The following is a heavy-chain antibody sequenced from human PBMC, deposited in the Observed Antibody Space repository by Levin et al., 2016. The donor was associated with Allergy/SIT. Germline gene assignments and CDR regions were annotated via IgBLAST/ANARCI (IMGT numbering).Heavy chain of an antibody. J-gene: IGHJ5*02. CDR2: IKQDGSEK. CDR3: ARDRQLAH. V-gene: IGHV3-7*03. Sequence: GESLKISCAASGFTFSNHAMSWVRQAPGKGLEWVANIKQDGSEKHYVDSVKGRFTISGDNANNSLFLQMNSLRTEDTAMYYCARDRQLAHWGQGTLVTVSS. CDR1: GFTFSNHA. D-gene: IGHD6-6*01.